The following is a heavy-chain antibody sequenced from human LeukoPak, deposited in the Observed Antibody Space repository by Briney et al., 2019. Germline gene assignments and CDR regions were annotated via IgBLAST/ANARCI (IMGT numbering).Heavy chain of an antibody. CDR2: IYHGGST. Sequence: SETLSLTCTVSRYSISSGYYWAWIRQPPGKGLEWIGSIYHGGSTYYNPSLKSRVTISVDTSTNQFSLKLSSVTAADTAVYYCARDYRYGNYDYWGQGTLVTVSS. CDR1: RYSISSGYY. J-gene: IGHJ4*02. V-gene: IGHV4-38-2*02. D-gene: IGHD4-17*01. CDR3: ARDYRYGNYDY.